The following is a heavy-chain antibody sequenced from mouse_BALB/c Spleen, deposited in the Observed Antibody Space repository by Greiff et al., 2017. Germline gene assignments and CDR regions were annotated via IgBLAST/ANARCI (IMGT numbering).Heavy chain of an antibody. CDR1: GYTFTDYV. D-gene: IGHD3-1*01. CDR2: IDPYYGGT. V-gene: IGHV1S45*01. CDR3: ATTARARDYYAMDY. J-gene: IGHJ4*01. Sequence: VQLQQSGPELVKPGASVKMSCKASGYTFTDYVISWVKQRTGQGLEWIGNIDPYYGGTSYNQKFKGKATLTVDKSSSTAYMQLSSLTSEDSAVYYCATTARARDYYAMDYWGQGTSVTVSS.